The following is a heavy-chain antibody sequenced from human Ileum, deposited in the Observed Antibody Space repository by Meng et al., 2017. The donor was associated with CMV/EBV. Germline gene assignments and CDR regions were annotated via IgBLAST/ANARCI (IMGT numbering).Heavy chain of an antibody. CDR3: ARAGSGRVSPSCYPCPQDV. CDR1: NYTSMNFG. Sequence: ASVKVSCKAFNYTSMNFGFTWVRQAPGLGLEWMGWISGYSGNTHYAQKFQDRVTLTIDTSTNTAYLELRSLTSDDTAAYYCARAGSGRVSPSCYPCPQDVWGQGTTVTVSS. V-gene: IGHV1-18*04. J-gene: IGHJ6*02. CDR2: ISGYSGNT. D-gene: IGHD2-2*01.